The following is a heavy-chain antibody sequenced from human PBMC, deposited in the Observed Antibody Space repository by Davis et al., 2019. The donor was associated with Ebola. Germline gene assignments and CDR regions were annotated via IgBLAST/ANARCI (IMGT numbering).Heavy chain of an antibody. V-gene: IGHV5-51*01. CDR2: IYPGDSDT. Sequence: GESLKISCKGSGYSFTSYWIGWVRQMPGKGLEWMGIIYPGDSDTRYSPSFQGQVTISADKSISTAYLQWSSLKASDTAMYYCARRGYCSSTSCYTYWFDPWGQGTLVTVSS. CDR1: GYSFTSYW. J-gene: IGHJ5*02. CDR3: ARRGYCSSTSCYTYWFDP. D-gene: IGHD2-2*02.